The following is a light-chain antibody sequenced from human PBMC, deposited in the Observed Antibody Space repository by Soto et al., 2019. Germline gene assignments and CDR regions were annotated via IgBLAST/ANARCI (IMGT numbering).Light chain of an antibody. CDR3: SSYTSSSTQV. CDR2: DVS. V-gene: IGLV2-14*01. J-gene: IGLJ2*01. Sequence: QSVLTQPASVSGSPGQSITISCTGTNSDVGGYNYVSWYQQHPGKAPKLMIYDVSNWPSGVSNRFSGSKSGNTASLTISGLQAEDEADYYCSSYTSSSTQVFGGGTKLTVL. CDR1: NSDVGGYNY.